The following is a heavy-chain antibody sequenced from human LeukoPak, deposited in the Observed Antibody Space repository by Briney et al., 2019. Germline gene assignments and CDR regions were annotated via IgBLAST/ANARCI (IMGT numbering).Heavy chain of an antibody. Sequence: GGSLRLSCSAPGFVFSIYTMYWVRQIPGKGPEYVSTISGSGNGFSIYYADSVKGRFTISRDDSKSILYLQMNGLRSEDTAVYYCVKDFGRVRGTPDSWGQGTLVTVSS. CDR1: GFVFSIYT. J-gene: IGHJ4*02. CDR3: VKDFGRVRGTPDS. V-gene: IGHV3-64D*06. CDR2: ISGSGNGFSI. D-gene: IGHD3-16*01.